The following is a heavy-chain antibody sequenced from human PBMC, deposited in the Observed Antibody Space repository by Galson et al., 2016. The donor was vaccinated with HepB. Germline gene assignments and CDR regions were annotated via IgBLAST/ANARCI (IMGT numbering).Heavy chain of an antibody. D-gene: IGHD4-11*01. CDR2: ISTSGSST. CDR3: AKGTTDLGDD. Sequence: XASGFAFSVYGMTWVRQAPRXGLXXXSAISTSGSSTXYADXXXXRFTISRDNSXXXXYLQMNSLRAEDXXVYYCAKGTTDLGDDWGQGIVVTVSS. V-gene: IGHV3-23*01. J-gene: IGHJ4*02. CDR1: GFAFSVYG.